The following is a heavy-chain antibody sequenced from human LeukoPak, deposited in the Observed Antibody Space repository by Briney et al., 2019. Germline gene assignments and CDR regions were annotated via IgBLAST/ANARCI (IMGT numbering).Heavy chain of an antibody. CDR2: ISGSGGST. V-gene: IGHV3-23*01. CDR3: AKAPDYDFWSGSNWFDP. Sequence: PGGSLRLSCAASGFTFSSYAMSWVRQAPGKGLEWVSAISGSGGSTYYADSVKGRFTISRDNSKNTLYLQMNSLRAEDTAVYYCAKAPDYDFWSGSNWFDPWGQGTLVTVSS. D-gene: IGHD3-3*01. CDR1: GFTFSSYA. J-gene: IGHJ5*02.